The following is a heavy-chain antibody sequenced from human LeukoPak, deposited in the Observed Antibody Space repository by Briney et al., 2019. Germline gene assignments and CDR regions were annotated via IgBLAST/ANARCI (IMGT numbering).Heavy chain of an antibody. D-gene: IGHD1-26*01. CDR2: ISSSSAHI. CDR3: ARDIGGSYTAIDY. J-gene: IGHJ4*02. CDR1: GFTFSSYS. Sequence: AGGSLRLSCAASGFTFSSYSMNWVRQASGKGLEWVSFISSSSAHINYADSVKRRFTISRDNPRNSLYLQMNSLRAEDTAVYYCARDIGGSYTAIDYWGQGTLVTVSS. V-gene: IGHV3-21*01.